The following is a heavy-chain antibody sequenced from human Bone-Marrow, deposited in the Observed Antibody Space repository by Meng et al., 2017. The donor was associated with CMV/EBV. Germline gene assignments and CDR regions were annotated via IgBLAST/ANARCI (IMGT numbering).Heavy chain of an antibody. J-gene: IGHJ4*02. CDR3: AKVVPGYCSTTSCSPDH. CDR1: GFTFSSYA. V-gene: IGHV3-23*03. CDR2: IYSGGSST. Sequence: GESLKISCAASGFTFSSYAMSWVRQAPGKGLEWVSVIYSGGSSTYYADSVKGRFTISRDNSKNTLYLQMNSLRAEDTAVYYCAKVVPGYCSTTSCSPDHWGQGTLVTVSS. D-gene: IGHD2-2*01.